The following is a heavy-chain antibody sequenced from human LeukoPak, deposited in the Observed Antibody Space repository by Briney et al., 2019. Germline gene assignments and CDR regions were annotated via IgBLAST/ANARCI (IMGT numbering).Heavy chain of an antibody. CDR3: ARLKAGGDAFDI. V-gene: IGHV4-59*08. D-gene: IGHD2-8*02. CDR1: GGSINSYY. CDR2: IYYSGST. J-gene: IGHJ3*02. Sequence: SETLSLTCTVSGGSINSYYWSWIRQPPGKGLEWIGYIYYSGSTNYNPSLKSRVTISVDTSKNQFSLKLSSVTAADTAVYYCARLKAGGDAFDIWGQGTMVTVSS.